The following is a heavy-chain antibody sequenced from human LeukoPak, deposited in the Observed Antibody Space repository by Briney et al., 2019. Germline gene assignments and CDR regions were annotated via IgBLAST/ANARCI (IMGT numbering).Heavy chain of an antibody. D-gene: IGHD3-22*01. CDR1: GFTFSSYG. Sequence: GGSLRLSCAASGFTFSSYGMHWVRQAPGKGLEWVAVIWYDGSNKYYADSVKGRFTISRDNSKNTLYLQMNSLRAEDTAVYYCARDNYYDTSAFDIWGQGTMVTVSS. J-gene: IGHJ3*02. CDR2: IWYDGSNK. CDR3: ARDNYYDTSAFDI. V-gene: IGHV3-33*01.